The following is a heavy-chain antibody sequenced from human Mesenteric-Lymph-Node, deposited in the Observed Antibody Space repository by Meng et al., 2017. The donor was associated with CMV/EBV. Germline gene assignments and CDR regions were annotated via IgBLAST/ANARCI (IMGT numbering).Heavy chain of an antibody. Sequence: GESLKISCAASGFTFSSYAMSWVRQAPGKGLEWVSVMGAGGSSYYADSVKGRFTVSRDNSKNTVYLQMNSLRDEDTAVYYCAKGDGYRYYSAIDYWGQGTLVTVSS. CDR1: GFTFSSYA. D-gene: IGHD2/OR15-2a*01. V-gene: IGHV3-23*01. J-gene: IGHJ4*02. CDR2: MGAGGSS. CDR3: AKGDGYRYYSAIDY.